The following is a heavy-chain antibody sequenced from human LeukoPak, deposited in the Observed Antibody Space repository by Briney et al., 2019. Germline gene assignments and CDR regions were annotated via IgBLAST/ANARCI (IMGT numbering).Heavy chain of an antibody. V-gene: IGHV4-59*01. J-gene: IGHJ4*02. D-gene: IGHD5-18*01. CDR3: TREDTAMLDY. Sequence: SETPSLTCTVSGGSISSYYWSWIRQPPGKGLEWIGYIYYSGSTNYNPSLKSRVTISVDTSKNQFSLKLSSVTAADTAVYYCTREDTAMLDYWGQGTLVTVSS. CDR2: IYYSGST. CDR1: GGSISSYY.